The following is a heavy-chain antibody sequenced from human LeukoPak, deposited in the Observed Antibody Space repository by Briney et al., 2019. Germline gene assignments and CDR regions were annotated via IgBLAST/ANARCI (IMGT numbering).Heavy chain of an antibody. J-gene: IGHJ6*02. V-gene: IGHV3-7*01. CDR1: GFTFSNYW. CDR3: AGGPGWITDV. CDR2: IKQDGSEK. Sequence: PGGSLRLSCAASGFTFSNYWMNWVRQAPGKGLEWVANIKQDGSEKYYVDSVKGRFTISRDNARNSVHLQMYSLRVEDTAVYYCAGGPGWITDVWGQGTTVTVSS. D-gene: IGHD6-19*01.